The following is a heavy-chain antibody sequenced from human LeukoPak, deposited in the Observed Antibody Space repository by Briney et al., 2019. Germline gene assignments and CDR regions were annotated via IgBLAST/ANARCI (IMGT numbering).Heavy chain of an antibody. D-gene: IGHD3-22*01. CDR3: ARSKGSGREIKRAGTFYYYDSSLAEPGDAFDI. CDR1: EYTFTTYV. Sequence: ASVKVSCKASEYTFTTYVLNWVRQAPGQGLEWVGWINPNSGGTNYVQKFQGRVTMTRDTSISTAYMELSRLRSEDTAVYYCARSKGSGREIKRAGTFYYYDSSLAEPGDAFDIWGQGTMVTVSS. J-gene: IGHJ3*02. V-gene: IGHV1-2*02. CDR2: INPNSGGT.